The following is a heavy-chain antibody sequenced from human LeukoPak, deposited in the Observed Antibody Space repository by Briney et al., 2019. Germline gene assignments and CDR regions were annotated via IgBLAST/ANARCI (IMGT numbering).Heavy chain of an antibody. D-gene: IGHD5-18*01. CDR1: GGSISSYY. CDR3: ARLAPDTAIAKGPYFDY. V-gene: IGHV4-59*08. J-gene: IGHJ4*02. Sequence: SETLSLTCTVSGGSISSYYWSWIRQPPGKGLEWIGYIYYSGSTNYNPSLKSRVTISVETSKNQFSLKLSSVTAADTAVYYCARLAPDTAIAKGPYFDYWGQGTLVTVSS. CDR2: IYYSGST.